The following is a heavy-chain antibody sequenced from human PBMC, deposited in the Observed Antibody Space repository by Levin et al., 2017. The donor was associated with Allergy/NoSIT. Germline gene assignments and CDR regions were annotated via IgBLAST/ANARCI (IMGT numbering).Heavy chain of an antibody. J-gene: IGHJ4*02. D-gene: IGHD3-9*01. Sequence: PGGSLRLSCLVSGFTFNNCHMNWVRQAPGKGLEWLSYISTTGYISYADSVKGRFTISRDNGKNSVYLQMNSLRDEDTALYYCARDNDWAFENWGQGTLVTVSS. CDR1: GFTFNNCH. CDR2: ISTTGYI. V-gene: IGHV3-48*02. CDR3: ARDNDWAFEN.